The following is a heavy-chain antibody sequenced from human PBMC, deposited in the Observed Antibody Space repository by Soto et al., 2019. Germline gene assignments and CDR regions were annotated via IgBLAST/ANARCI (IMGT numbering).Heavy chain of an antibody. Sequence: SETLSLTCTVSGGSVSSGSYYWSWIRQHPGRGLEWIGYIYYTGNTYYNPSLKSRLAISVDTSKNQFPLKLTSVTAADTAVYYCAAGYGDFYYYGMDVWGQGTTVTVS. D-gene: IGHD4-17*01. CDR1: GGSVSSGSYY. V-gene: IGHV4-31*03. J-gene: IGHJ6*02. CDR3: AAGYGDFYYYGMDV. CDR2: IYYTGNT.